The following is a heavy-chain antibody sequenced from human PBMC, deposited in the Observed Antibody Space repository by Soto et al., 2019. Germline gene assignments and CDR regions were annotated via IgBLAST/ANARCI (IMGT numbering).Heavy chain of an antibody. J-gene: IGHJ4*02. CDR1: GFTVSNNY. D-gene: IGHD3-10*01. V-gene: IGHV3-53*01. CDR2: IYSGGYT. Sequence: EVQLVESGGGLIQPGGSLRLSCAVSGFTVSNNYMSWVRQAPGKGLEGVSVIYSGGYTAYGDSVKGRFTISRDNSKKPLFLQKKSLGAADPGVFFGGTHPGGGGYWGQGTLVTVSS. CDR3: GTHPGGGGY.